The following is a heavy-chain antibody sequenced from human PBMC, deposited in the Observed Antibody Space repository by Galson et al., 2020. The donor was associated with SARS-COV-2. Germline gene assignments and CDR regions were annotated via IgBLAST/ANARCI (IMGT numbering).Heavy chain of an antibody. CDR1: GFTFSSYW. J-gene: IGHJ4*02. CDR3: ARGDMSNDYFDY. Sequence: GGSLRLSCAASGFTFSSYWMHWVRQAPGKGLVWVSRIYSEGSSTSYADSVKGRFTISGDDAKNTLYLHMRSLRAEDTAVYYCARGDMSNDYFDYWGQGTLVTVSS. CDR2: IYSEGSST. V-gene: IGHV3-74*01. D-gene: IGHD2-8*01.